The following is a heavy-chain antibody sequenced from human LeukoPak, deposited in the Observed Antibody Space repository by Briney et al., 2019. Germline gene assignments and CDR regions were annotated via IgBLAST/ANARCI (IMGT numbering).Heavy chain of an antibody. CDR3: ARDARYYDFWSGPGYYYYMDV. V-gene: IGHV4-39*07. D-gene: IGHD3-3*01. Sequence: PSETLSLTCTVSGGSISSSSYYWGWIRQPPGKGLEWIGGIYYSGSTYYNPSLKSRVTISVDTSKNQFSLKLSSVTAVDTAVCYRARDARYYDFWSGPGYYYYMDVWGKGTTVTVSS. CDR2: IYYSGST. CDR1: GGSISSSSYY. J-gene: IGHJ6*03.